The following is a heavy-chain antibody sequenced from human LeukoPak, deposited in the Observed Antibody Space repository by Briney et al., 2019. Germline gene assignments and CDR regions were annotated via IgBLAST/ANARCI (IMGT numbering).Heavy chain of an antibody. CDR1: GFTFSSYA. D-gene: IGHD3-10*01. CDR2: ISGSGGST. Sequence: HPGGSLRLSCAASGFTFSSYAMSWVRQAPGKGLEWVSAISGSGGSTYYADSVKGRFTISRDNSKNTPYLQMNSLRAEDTAVYYCAKPTCGSGSYYDYWGQGTLVTVSS. V-gene: IGHV3-23*01. CDR3: AKPTCGSGSYYDY. J-gene: IGHJ4*02.